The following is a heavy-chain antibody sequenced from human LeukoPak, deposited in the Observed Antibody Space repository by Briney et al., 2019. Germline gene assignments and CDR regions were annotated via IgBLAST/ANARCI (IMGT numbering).Heavy chain of an antibody. CDR2: ISSSSSYI. CDR3: AKVVGVVVVAATRGYFDY. D-gene: IGHD2-15*01. J-gene: IGHJ4*02. CDR1: GFTFSSYS. V-gene: IGHV3-21*04. Sequence: PGGSLRLSCAASGFTFSSYSMNWVRQAPGKGLEWVSSISSSSSYIYYADSVKGRFTISRDNAKNSLYLQMNSLRAEDTAVYYCAKVVGVVVVAATRGYFDYWGQGTLVTVSS.